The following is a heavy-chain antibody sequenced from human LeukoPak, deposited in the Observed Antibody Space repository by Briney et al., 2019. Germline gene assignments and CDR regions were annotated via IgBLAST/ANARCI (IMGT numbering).Heavy chain of an antibody. J-gene: IGHJ6*03. CDR3: ARTYYYQYMDV. CDR2: IYSGGRATA. Sequence: PGGSLRLSCAASGFTVSSNYMSWVRQAPGKGLEWVSVIYSGGRATAYYADSVKGRFTISRDNSKNTLYLQMDSLRAEDTAVYHCARTYYYQYMDVWGTGTTVTVSS. V-gene: IGHV3-53*01. CDR1: GFTVSSNY.